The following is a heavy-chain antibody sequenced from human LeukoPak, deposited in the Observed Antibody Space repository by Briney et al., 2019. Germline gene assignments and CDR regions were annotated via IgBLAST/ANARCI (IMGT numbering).Heavy chain of an antibody. V-gene: IGHV3-23*01. CDR3: AKGGYSNLGYYYYMDV. CDR1: GFTLRDSA. CDR2: ISGTYITT. D-gene: IGHD4-11*01. Sequence: GGSLRLSCAASGFTLRDSAMSWVRQAPGKGLEWVSAISGTYITTYYADSVKGRFTISRDNPKNTLYLQMNSLRAEDTAVYYCAKGGYSNLGYYYYMDVWGKGTTVTVSS. J-gene: IGHJ6*03.